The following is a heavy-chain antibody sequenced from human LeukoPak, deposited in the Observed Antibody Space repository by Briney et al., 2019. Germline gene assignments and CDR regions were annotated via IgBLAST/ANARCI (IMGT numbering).Heavy chain of an antibody. J-gene: IGHJ4*02. CDR1: GLIVSSNY. D-gene: IGHD1-26*01. CDR2: IYSGGNT. V-gene: IGHV3-53*01. CDR3: ARDLRELLGGYYFDY. Sequence: GGSLRLSCATSGLIVSSNYMSWVRQAPGKGLEWVSVIYSGGNTYYADSVKGRFTISRDNSRNTLYLQMNSLRAEDTAVYYCARDLRELLGGYYFDYWGQGTLVTVSS.